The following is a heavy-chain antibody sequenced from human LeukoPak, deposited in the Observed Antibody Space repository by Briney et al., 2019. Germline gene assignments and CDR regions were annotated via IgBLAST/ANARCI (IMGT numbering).Heavy chain of an antibody. CDR1: GGSLSSGGYY. CDR2: IYYSGST. Sequence: PSETLSLTCTVSGGSLSSGGYYWSWIRQHPGKGLEWIGYIYYSGSTYYNPSLKSRVTISEDTSKNQFSLKLSSVTAADTDVYYCASRIDYSYGIDYWGQGTMVTVSS. J-gene: IGHJ4*02. D-gene: IGHD5-18*01. CDR3: ASRIDYSYGIDY. V-gene: IGHV4-31*03.